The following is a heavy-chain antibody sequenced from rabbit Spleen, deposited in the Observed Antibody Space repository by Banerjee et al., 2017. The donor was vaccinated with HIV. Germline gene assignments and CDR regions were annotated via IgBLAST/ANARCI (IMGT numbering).Heavy chain of an antibody. CDR3: ARSDIPYTDGINL. J-gene: IGHJ4*01. CDR1: GVSFSGNSY. V-gene: IGHV1S40*01. D-gene: IGHD1-1*01. Sequence: QSLEESGGDLVKPGASLTLTCIASGVSFSGNSYMCWVRQAPGKGLEWVVCIDAGSSGFTYFASWAKGRFTISKTSSTTVTLQMTSLTAADTATYFCARSDIPYTDGINLWGPGTLVTVS. CDR2: IDAGSSGFT.